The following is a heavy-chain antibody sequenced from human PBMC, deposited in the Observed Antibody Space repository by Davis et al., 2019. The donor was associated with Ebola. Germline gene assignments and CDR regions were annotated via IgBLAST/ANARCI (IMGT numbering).Heavy chain of an antibody. Sequence: PSETLSLTCTVSGYSISSGYYWGWIRQPPGKGLEWIGSIYRSGSTYYNSSLKSRVSISVDTSKNQFSLNLSSVTAADTAMYYCARGRYYDSSGYYYYFDYWGQGTLVTVSS. CDR1: GYSISSGYY. CDR2: IYRSGST. V-gene: IGHV4-38-2*02. CDR3: ARGRYYDSSGYYYYFDY. J-gene: IGHJ4*02. D-gene: IGHD3-22*01.